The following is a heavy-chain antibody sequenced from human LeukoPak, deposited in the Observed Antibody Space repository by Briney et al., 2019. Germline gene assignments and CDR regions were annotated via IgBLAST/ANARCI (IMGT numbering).Heavy chain of an antibody. CDR1: GFTFSSFG. CDR2: IWYDGNNK. D-gene: IGHD3-22*01. J-gene: IGHJ4*02. Sequence: GRSLRLSCAASGFTFSSFGMHWVRQAPGKGLEWVAVIWYDGNNKYYADSVKGRFTISRDNSKNTLYLQMNSLRAEDTAVYYCARAFTSTGYYYVEYWGRGTLVTASS. CDR3: ARAFTSTGYYYVEY. V-gene: IGHV3-33*01.